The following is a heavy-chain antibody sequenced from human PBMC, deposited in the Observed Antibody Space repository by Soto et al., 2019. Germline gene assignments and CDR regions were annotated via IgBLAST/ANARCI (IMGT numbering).Heavy chain of an antibody. V-gene: IGHV4-4*07. CDR3: ARGGEFYVLDV. CDR1: GGSISGYY. J-gene: IGHJ6*02. Sequence: QVQLQESGPGLVKPSETLSLTCTVSGGSISGYYWTWNRQPVGKGLEWIGRKHTSGTTNYNPSLKSRVTMSIDTSTNQFSLNLSSVTAADTAVYYCARGGEFYVLDVWGQGTTVAVSS. CDR2: KHTSGTT. D-gene: IGHD3-16*01.